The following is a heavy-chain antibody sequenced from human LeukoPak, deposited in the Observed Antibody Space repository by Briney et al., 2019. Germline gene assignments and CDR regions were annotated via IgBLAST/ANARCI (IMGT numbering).Heavy chain of an antibody. D-gene: IGHD3-10*01. CDR2: MYPNIGNT. CDR3: AKAVKYSYGSGSSYSFDY. Sequence: GAAVTVSHMPSGYTLRSHDVNWVRQAPGQGLEWMGWMYPNIGNTGYPQKLQGTDTMTSNTYISTAYMELTSMTSEDSAVYYCAKAVKYSYGSGSSYSFDYWGQGALVTVSS. V-gene: IGHV1-8*01. J-gene: IGHJ4*02. CDR1: GYTLRSHD.